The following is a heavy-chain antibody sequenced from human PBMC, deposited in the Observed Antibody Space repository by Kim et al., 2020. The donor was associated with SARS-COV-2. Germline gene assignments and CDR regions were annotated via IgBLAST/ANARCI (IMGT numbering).Heavy chain of an antibody. CDR2: ISAYNGNT. CDR1: GYTFTSYG. Sequence: ASVKVSCKASGYTFTSYGISWVRQAPGQGLEWMGWISAYNGNTNYAQKLQGRVTMTTDTSTSTAYMELRSLRSDDTAVYYCARVRLGGSGSYYNYYYYGMDVWGQGTTVTVSS. J-gene: IGHJ6*02. D-gene: IGHD3-10*01. CDR3: ARVRLGGSGSYYNYYYYGMDV. V-gene: IGHV1-18*01.